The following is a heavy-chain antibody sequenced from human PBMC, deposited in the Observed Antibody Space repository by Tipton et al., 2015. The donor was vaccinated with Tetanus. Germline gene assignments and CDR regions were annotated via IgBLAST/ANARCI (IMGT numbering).Heavy chain of an antibody. Sequence: TLSLTCAVYGGSFSVYYWSWIRQPPGKGLEWIGYIYYSGSTNYNPSLKGRVTISVDTSKNQFSLKLSSVTAADTAVYYCASSHYDFWSGYLNWFDPWGQGTLVTVSS. CDR1: GGSFSVYY. D-gene: IGHD3-3*01. V-gene: IGHV4-59*08. CDR3: ASSHYDFWSGYLNWFDP. J-gene: IGHJ5*02. CDR2: IYYSGST.